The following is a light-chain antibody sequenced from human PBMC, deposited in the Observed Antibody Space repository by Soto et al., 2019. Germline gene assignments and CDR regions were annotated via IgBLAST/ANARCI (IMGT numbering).Light chain of an antibody. CDR2: EVS. J-gene: IGLJ2*01. V-gene: IGLV2-23*02. CDR3: CSYAGSSTLV. CDR1: SSDVGSYNL. Sequence: QSVLTQPASVSGSPGQSITISCTGTSSDVGSYNLVSWYQQHPGKAPKLMIYEVSKRPSGVSNRFSGSKSGNTASLTISGLQAEDEADYYCCSYAGSSTLVFGGGTKRTFL.